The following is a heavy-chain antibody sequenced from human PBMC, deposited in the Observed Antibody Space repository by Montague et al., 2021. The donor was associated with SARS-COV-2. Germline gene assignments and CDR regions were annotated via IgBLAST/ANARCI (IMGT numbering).Heavy chain of an antibody. CDR3: ARHSPFTIFGVVTAPGWFDP. D-gene: IGHD3-3*01. Sequence: SETLSLTCTVSGGSISSSGYYWVWIRQPPGKGLEWIGSIYYSGSTYYNPSLKSRVTISVDTSKNQFSLKLSSVTAADTAVYYCARHSPFTIFGVVTAPGWFDPWGQGTLVTVSS. V-gene: IGHV4-39*01. CDR2: IYYSGST. J-gene: IGHJ5*02. CDR1: GGSISSSGYY.